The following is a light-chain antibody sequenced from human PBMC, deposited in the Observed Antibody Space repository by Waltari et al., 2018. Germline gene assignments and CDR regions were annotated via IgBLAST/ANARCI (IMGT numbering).Light chain of an antibody. V-gene: IGLV1-40*01. CDR2: GNN. CDR3: QSYDSSLSGAWV. Sequence: QSVLTQPPSVSGAPGQRVTISCTGSSSNIGAGYDVHWFHPLPGTAPKLLIYGNNNRPSGVPDRFSGSKSGTSASLAISGLQAEDEADYHCQSYDSSLSGAWVFGGGTKLTVL. J-gene: IGLJ3*02. CDR1: SSNIGAGYD.